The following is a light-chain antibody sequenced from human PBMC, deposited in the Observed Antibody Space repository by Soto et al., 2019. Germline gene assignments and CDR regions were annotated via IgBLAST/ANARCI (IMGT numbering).Light chain of an antibody. CDR3: QQYNNWPLT. CDR1: QSVSSY. V-gene: IGKV3-15*01. CDR2: GAF. J-gene: IGKJ4*01. Sequence: EIVITQSPATLSVSPGERATLSCSASQSVSSYLAWYKQKPGQAARLLIYGAFTRATDIRARFSGSGSGTEFTLTISSLQSEDFALYYCQQYNNWPLTFGGGTKVDIK.